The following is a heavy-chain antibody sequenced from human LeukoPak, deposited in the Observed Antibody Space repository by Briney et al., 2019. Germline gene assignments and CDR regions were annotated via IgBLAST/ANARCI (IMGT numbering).Heavy chain of an antibody. CDR1: GFTFSSYS. CDR3: AREYCSGGSCYYFDY. CDR2: ISSSSYI. V-gene: IGHV3-21*01. D-gene: IGHD2-15*01. J-gene: IGHJ4*02. Sequence: GGSLRLSCAASGFTFSSYSMNWVRQAPGKGLEWVSSISSSSYIYYADSVKGRFTISRDNAKNSLYLQMNSLRAEDTAVYYCAREYCSGGSCYYFDYWGQGTLVTVSS.